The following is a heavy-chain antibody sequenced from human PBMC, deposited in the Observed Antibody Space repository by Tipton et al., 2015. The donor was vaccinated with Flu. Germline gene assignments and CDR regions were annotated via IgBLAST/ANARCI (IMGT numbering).Heavy chain of an antibody. Sequence: SLRLSCAASGFTFSTYWMTWIRQAPGKGLEWVAVIKPDGSETHYLGSVKGRFTLSRDNAKNSVSLQMSNLRVEDTAVYYCARTRGGYCTSSSCYADYFDYWGQGTLVTVSS. CDR3: ARTRGGYCTSSSCYADYFDY. CDR2: IKPDGSET. CDR1: GFTFSTYW. D-gene: IGHD2-2*01. J-gene: IGHJ4*02. V-gene: IGHV3-7*01.